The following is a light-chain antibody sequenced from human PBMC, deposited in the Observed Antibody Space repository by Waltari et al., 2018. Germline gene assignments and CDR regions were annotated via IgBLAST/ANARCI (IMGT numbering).Light chain of an antibody. J-gene: IGKJ1*01. V-gene: IGKV3-20*01. Sequence: VLTQSPGALSLSPGERATLSCRASRGVGRSLAWYQLKPGQAPRLLIYDSSSRATGTPGRFSGSGSGTDFSLAISSLEPEDFAVYFCQHYVNLPVTFGQGTKVEI. CDR3: QHYVNLPVT. CDR1: RGVGRS. CDR2: DSS.